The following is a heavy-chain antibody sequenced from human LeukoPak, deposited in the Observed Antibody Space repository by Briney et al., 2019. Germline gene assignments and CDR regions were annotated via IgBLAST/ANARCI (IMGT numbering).Heavy chain of an antibody. CDR1: GYSISSGYY. CDR3: ARTDFWSGYYRNFDY. D-gene: IGHD3-3*01. J-gene: IGHJ4*02. V-gene: IGHV4-38-2*01. Sequence: SETLSLTCAVPGYSISSGYYWGWIRQPPGKGLGWIGSIYHSGSTYYNPSLKSRATISVDTSKNQFSLKLSSVTAADTAVYYCARTDFWSGYYRNFDYWGQGTLVTVSS. CDR2: IYHSGST.